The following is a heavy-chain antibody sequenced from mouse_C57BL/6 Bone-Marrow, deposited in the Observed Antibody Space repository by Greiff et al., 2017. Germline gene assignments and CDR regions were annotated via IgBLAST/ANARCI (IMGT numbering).Heavy chain of an antibody. CDR2: IYPGGGYT. J-gene: IGHJ4*01. CDR3: ARGNYYGSSYGAMDY. Sequence: VQLQQSGAELVRPGTSVKMSCKASGYTFTNYWTGWAKQRPGHGLEWIGDIYPGGGYTNYTKKFKGKATLTADKSSSTAYMQFSSLTSEDSAIYYCARGNYYGSSYGAMDYWGQGTSVTVTS. V-gene: IGHV1-63*01. D-gene: IGHD1-1*01. CDR1: GYTFTNYW.